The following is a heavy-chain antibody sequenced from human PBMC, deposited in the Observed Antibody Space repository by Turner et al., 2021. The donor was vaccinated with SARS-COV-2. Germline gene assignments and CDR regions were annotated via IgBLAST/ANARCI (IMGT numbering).Heavy chain of an antibody. J-gene: IGHJ6*02. Sequence: QLQLQESGPGLVKPSETLSLPCTVSGGSISSSSYYWGWIRQPPGKGLEWIGCIYYSGSTYYNPSLKSRVTISVDTSKNQFSLKLSSVTAADTAVYYCAGEVVVLTTTHYGMDVWGQGTTVTVSS. CDR2: IYYSGST. D-gene: IGHD1-26*01. CDR3: AGEVVVLTTTHYGMDV. CDR1: GGSISSSSYY. V-gene: IGHV4-39*01.